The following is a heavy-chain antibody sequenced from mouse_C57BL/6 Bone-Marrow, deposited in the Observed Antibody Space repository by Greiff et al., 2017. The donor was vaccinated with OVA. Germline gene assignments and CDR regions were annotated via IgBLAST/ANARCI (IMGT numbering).Heavy chain of an antibody. CDR2: ISSGGSYT. J-gene: IGHJ1*03. V-gene: IGHV5-6*01. CDR1: GFTFSSYG. D-gene: IGHD1-1*01. CDR3: ARPPYYYGRDWYFDV. Sequence: EVHLVESGGDLVKPGGSLKLSCAASGFTFSSYGMSWVRQTPDKRLEWVATISSGGSYTYYPDSVKGRFTISRDNAKNTLYLQMSSLKSEDTAMYYCARPPYYYGRDWYFDVWGTGTTVTVSS.